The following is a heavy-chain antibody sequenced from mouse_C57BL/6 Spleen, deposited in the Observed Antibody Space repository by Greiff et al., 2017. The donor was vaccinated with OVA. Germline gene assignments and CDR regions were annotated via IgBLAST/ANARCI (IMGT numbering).Heavy chain of an antibody. D-gene: IGHD1-1*01. CDR3: ARGDYYGSRGDY. CDR2: ISYDGSN. CDR1: GYSITSGYY. Sequence: EVKLQESGPGLVKPSQSLSLTCSVTGYSITSGYYWNWIRQFPGNKLEWMGYISYDGSNNYNPSLKNRISITRDTSKNQFFLKLNSVTTEDTATYYCARGDYYGSRGDYWGQGTTLTVSS. J-gene: IGHJ2*01. V-gene: IGHV3-6*01.